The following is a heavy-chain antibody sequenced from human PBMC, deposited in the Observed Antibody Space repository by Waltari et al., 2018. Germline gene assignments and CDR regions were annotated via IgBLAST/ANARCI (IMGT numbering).Heavy chain of an antibody. CDR3: AGKKLYYDNVKGWFGP. J-gene: IGHJ5*02. Sequence: EAQLVASGGGLVQPGGSLRSSCVACEFSFNSDWLICVRQAPGKGLEWVATIKEDGSEKYYGDSVKGRFSISRDNAQNSLYLQMNSLRVEDTAVYYCAGKKLYYDNVKGWFGPWGQGPLVIVSS. V-gene: IGHV3-7*01. CDR2: IKEDGSEK. CDR1: EFSFNSDW. D-gene: IGHD3-22*01.